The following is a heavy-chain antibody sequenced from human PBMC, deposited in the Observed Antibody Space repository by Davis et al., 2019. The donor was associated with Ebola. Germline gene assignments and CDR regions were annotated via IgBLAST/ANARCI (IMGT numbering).Heavy chain of an antibody. D-gene: IGHD2-21*02. CDR1: GGTFSSYA. CDR2: IIPIFGTA. CDR3: ARSYSIVVVTPNSAFDI. V-gene: IGHV1-69*13. J-gene: IGHJ3*02. Sequence: SVKVSCKASGGTFSSYAISWVRQAPGQGLEWMGGIIPIFGTANYAQKFQGRVTITADESTSTAYMELSSLRTEDTAVYYCARSYSIVVVTPNSAFDIWGQGTMVTVSS.